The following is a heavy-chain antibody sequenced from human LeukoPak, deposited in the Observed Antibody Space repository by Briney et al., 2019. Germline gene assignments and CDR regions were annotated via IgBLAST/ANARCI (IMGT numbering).Heavy chain of an antibody. CDR2: MNPNSGNT. D-gene: IGHD3-16*01. Sequence: ASVKVSCKASGYTFTSYDINWVRQASGQGLEWMGWMNPNSGNTGYAQKFQGRVTMTRNTSISTAYMELSSLRPEDTAVYYCARVAGFGFHYFDYWGQGTLVTVSS. CDR3: ARVAGFGFHYFDY. CDR1: GYTFTSYD. V-gene: IGHV1-8*01. J-gene: IGHJ4*02.